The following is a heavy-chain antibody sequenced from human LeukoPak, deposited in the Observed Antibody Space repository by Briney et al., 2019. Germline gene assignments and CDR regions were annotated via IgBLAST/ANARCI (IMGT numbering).Heavy chain of an antibody. V-gene: IGHV4-31*03. CDR2: IHYSGST. CDR1: RVSISSGGYY. D-gene: IGHD4/OR15-4a*01. CDR3: ARRGYGGAMDV. Sequence: SETLSLTCTVSRVSISSGGYYWSWIRQHPGKGLEWIGYIHYSGSTYNNPSLKSRITISIDTTQNRFSLKLTSVTAADTAVYYCARRGYGGAMDVWGQGTTVTVSS. J-gene: IGHJ6*02.